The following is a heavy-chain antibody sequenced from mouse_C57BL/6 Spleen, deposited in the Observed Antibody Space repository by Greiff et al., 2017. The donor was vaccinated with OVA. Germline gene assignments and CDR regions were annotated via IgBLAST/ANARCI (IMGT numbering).Heavy chain of an antibody. CDR3: ARPLYYYGSSYVFAY. CDR1: GYTFTDYY. Sequence: VQLQQSGPELVKPGASVKISCKASGYTFTDYYMNWVKQSHGKSLEWIGDINPNNGGTSYNQKFKGKATLTVDKSSSTAYMELRSLTSEDSAVYYCARPLYYYGSSYVFAYWGQGTLVTVSA. V-gene: IGHV1-26*01. D-gene: IGHD1-1*01. J-gene: IGHJ3*01. CDR2: INPNNGGT.